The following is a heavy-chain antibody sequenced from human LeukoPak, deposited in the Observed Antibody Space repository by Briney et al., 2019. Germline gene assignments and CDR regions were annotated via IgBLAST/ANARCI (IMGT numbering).Heavy chain of an antibody. V-gene: IGHV3-30*18. CDR3: AKKLYDTYNSAIDY. J-gene: IGHJ4*02. D-gene: IGHD3-22*01. CDR2: ISYDGSNT. CDR1: GFXFSSYG. Sequence: GRSLRLSCAASGFXFSSYGIHWVRQAPGKGLEWVAVISYDGSNTYYADSVKGRFTISRDNAENTLFLQMNSLRAEDTAVYYCAKKLYDTYNSAIDYWGQGTLVTVSS.